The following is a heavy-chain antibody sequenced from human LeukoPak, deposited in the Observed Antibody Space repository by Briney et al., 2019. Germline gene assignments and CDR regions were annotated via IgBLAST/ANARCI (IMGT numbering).Heavy chain of an antibody. CDR2: ISGSGGST. CDR1: GFTFSSYA. CDR3: AKVSQQQPVLTP. D-gene: IGHD6-13*01. Sequence: GGSLRLSCAASGFTFSSYAMSWVRQAPGKGLEWVSAISGSGGSTYYADSVKGRLTISRDNSKNTLYLQMNSLRAEDTAVYYCAKVSQQQPVLTPWGQGTLVTVSS. V-gene: IGHV3-23*01. J-gene: IGHJ5*02.